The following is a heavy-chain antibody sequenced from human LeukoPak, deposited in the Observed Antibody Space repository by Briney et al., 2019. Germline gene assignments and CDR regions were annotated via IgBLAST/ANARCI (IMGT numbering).Heavy chain of an antibody. V-gene: IGHV3-30*02. D-gene: IGHD6-13*01. CDR1: GFTFSSYG. CDR3: ATLYDRDRSSLYGFNAFDI. CDR2: IRYDGSNK. Sequence: GGSLRLSCAASGFTFSSYGMHWVRQAPGKGLEWVAFIRYDGSNKYYADSVKGRFTISRDNSKNTLYLQMNSLRAEDTAVYYCATLYDRDRSSLYGFNAFDIWGQGTMVTVSS. J-gene: IGHJ3*02.